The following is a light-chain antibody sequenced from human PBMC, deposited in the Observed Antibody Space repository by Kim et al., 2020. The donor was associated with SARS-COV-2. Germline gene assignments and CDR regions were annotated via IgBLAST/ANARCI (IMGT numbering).Light chain of an antibody. V-gene: IGLV3-21*04. CDR2: YDR. Sequence: APGETARITCGGNNIGSKSVHWYQQKPGQPPGVVIYYDRDRPSGIPERFSGSNSGNTATLTISRVEAGDEADYYCQVWDASSDHSAFGGGTQLTVL. CDR3: QVWDASSDHSA. J-gene: IGLJ2*01. CDR1: NIGSKS.